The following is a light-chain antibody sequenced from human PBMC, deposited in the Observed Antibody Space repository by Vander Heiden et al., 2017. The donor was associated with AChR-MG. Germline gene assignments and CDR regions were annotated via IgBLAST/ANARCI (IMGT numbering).Light chain of an antibody. CDR3: QQYSTWPPGVFLT. J-gene: IGKJ4*01. Sequence: EIVMTQSPATLSVSPGERATLSCRASQSISTNVAWYHQKPGQAPRLVIYDASTRATGFPTRFSGSGSGTEFTLTISSLQPEDFGFYYCQQYSTWPPGVFLTFGGGTKVEIK. V-gene: IGKV3-15*01. CDR1: QSISTN. CDR2: DAS.